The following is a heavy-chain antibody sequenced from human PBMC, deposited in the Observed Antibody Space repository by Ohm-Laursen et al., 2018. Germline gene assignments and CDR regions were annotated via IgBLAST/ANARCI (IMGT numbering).Heavy chain of an antibody. CDR2: MYATGSS. CDR1: GDSINNYY. CDR3: AVSEVRYSFTYLADF. Sequence: SETLSLTCTVSGDSINNYYWSWIRQPAGKGLEWIGRMYATGSSNYNPSLNSRVTMSVDTSRNQFSLKLTSVTAADTAVYYCAVSEVRYSFTYLADFWGQGTLVTVSP. D-gene: IGHD3-9*01. J-gene: IGHJ4*02. V-gene: IGHV4-4*07.